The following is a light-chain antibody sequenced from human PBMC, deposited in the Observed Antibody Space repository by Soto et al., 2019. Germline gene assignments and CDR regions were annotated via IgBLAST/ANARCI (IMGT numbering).Light chain of an antibody. CDR2: EVT. Sequence: QSALTQPASVSGSPGQSITISCTGTNGDVGSYDLVSWYQRYPGEAPKLIIYEVTHRPSGVSSRFYGSRSGNTASLTISGLQAEDEADYYCKSRTTRNTLVFGGGTKLTVL. CDR3: KSRTTRNTLV. V-gene: IGLV2-14*02. CDR1: NGDVGSYDL. J-gene: IGLJ3*02.